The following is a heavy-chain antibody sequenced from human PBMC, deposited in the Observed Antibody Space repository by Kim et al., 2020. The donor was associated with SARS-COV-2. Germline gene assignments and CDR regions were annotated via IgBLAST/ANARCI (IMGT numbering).Heavy chain of an antibody. D-gene: IGHD2-15*01. V-gene: IGHV4-39*07. CDR1: GGSISSSSYY. Sequence: SETLSLTCTVSGGSISSSSYYWGWIRQPPGKGLEWIGSIYYSGSTYYNPSLKSRVTISVDTSKNQFSLKLSSVTAADTAVYYCARDWGGGSCYDYWGQGTLVTASS. CDR2: IYYSGST. CDR3: ARDWGGGSCYDY. J-gene: IGHJ4*02.